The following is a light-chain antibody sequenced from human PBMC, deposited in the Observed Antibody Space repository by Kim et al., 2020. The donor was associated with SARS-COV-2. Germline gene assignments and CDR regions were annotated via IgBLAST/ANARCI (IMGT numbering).Light chain of an antibody. V-gene: IGKV1-27*01. CDR2: AAS. CDR1: QGISNY. CDR3: QKYNSAPLT. J-gene: IGKJ4*01. Sequence: ASVGDRVPITCRASQGISNYLAWYQQKPGKVPKLLISAASTLRSGVPSRFSGSGSGTDFTLTISSLQPEDVATYYCQKYNSAPLTFGGGTKVDIK.